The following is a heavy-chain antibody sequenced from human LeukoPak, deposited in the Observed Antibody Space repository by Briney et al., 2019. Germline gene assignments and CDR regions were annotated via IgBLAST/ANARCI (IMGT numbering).Heavy chain of an antibody. CDR2: ISGSGGST. J-gene: IGHJ3*02. D-gene: IGHD2-2*01. CDR3: ARAEYCSSTSCHLGGAFDI. Sequence: GGSLRLSCAASGFTFSSYAVSWVRQAPGKGLEWVSAISGSGGSTCYADSVKGRFTISRDNAKNSLYLQMNSLRAEDTALYHCARAEYCSSTSCHLGGAFDIWGQGTMVTVSS. CDR1: GFTFSSYA. V-gene: IGHV3-23*01.